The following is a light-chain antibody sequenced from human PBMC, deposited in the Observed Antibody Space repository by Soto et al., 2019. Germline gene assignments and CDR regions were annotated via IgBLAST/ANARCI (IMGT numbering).Light chain of an antibody. CDR2: DAS. J-gene: IGKJ5*01. CDR3: QHYNSYPIT. CDR1: QSISFW. Sequence: DIQVTQSASSVGASVGDSVTITCRTNQSISFWLNWYQQKPGKAPKLLIYDASSLKSGVPSRFSGSGSGTEFTLTISSLQPDDFATYYCQHYNSYPITFGQGTRLEI. V-gene: IGKV1-5*01.